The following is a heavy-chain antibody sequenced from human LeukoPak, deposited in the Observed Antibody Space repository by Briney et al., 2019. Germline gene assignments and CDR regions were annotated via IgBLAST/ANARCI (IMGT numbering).Heavy chain of an antibody. Sequence: ASVKVSCKASGYTFTSYGISWVRQAPGQGLEWMGWISAYNGNTNYAQKLQGRVTMTTDASTSTAYMELRSLRSDDTAVYYCARDPPQRITTRGQGWGQGTLVTVSS. J-gene: IGHJ4*02. D-gene: IGHD3-3*01. V-gene: IGHV1-18*01. CDR3: ARDPPQRITTRGQG. CDR1: GYTFTSYG. CDR2: ISAYNGNT.